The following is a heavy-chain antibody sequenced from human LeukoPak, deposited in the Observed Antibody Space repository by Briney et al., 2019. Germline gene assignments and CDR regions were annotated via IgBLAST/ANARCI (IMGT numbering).Heavy chain of an antibody. V-gene: IGHV3-48*03. CDR1: GFTFSSYE. CDR3: ARGYCSGGSCLFDY. CDR2: ISSSGSTI. D-gene: IGHD2-15*01. Sequence: PGGSLRLSCAASGFTFSSYEMNWDRQAPGKGLERVSYISSSGSTIYYADSVKGRFTISRDNAKNSLYLQMNSLRAEDTAVYYCARGYCSGGSCLFDYWGQGTLVTVSS. J-gene: IGHJ4*02.